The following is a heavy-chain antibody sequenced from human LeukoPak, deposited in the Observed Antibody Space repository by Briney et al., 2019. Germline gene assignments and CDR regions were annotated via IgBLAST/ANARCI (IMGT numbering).Heavy chain of an antibody. CDR1: GGSISSYY. CDR3: ARTQRSTMIDY. D-gene: IGHD3-22*01. Sequence: SETLSLTCTVSGGSISSYYWSWIRQPPGKGLEWIGYIYYSGSTNYNPSLKSRVTISVDTSKNQFSLKLSSVTAADTAVYYCARTQRSTMIDYWGQGTLVTVSS. J-gene: IGHJ4*02. CDR2: IYYSGST. V-gene: IGHV4-59*12.